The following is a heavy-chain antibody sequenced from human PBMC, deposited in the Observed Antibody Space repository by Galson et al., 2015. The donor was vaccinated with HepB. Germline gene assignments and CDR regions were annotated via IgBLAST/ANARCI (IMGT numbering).Heavy chain of an antibody. Sequence: SLRLSCAASGFTFNNYAMNWVRQAAGKGLEWVSAISGSGGTTYYADSVKGRFTISRDTSKNTLYLQMNSLRAEDTAVYYCAKVITMTVFFDAFDIWGQGTMVTVSS. J-gene: IGHJ3*02. CDR3: AKVITMTVFFDAFDI. D-gene: IGHD3-22*01. V-gene: IGHV3-23*01. CDR2: ISGSGGTT. CDR1: GFTFNNYA.